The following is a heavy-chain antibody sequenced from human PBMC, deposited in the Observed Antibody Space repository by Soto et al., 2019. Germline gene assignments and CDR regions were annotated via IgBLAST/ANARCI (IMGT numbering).Heavy chain of an antibody. CDR2: VYYTGST. V-gene: IGHV4-59*01. J-gene: IGHJ4*02. CDR3: ARSVAVPGAHIDY. D-gene: IGHD6-19*01. Sequence: SETLSLTCSVSGGSISGSYWSWIRQSPGKGLEWLGYVYYTGSTNYSPSLRSRVSISVDTSKNEFPLRLSSVTAADTAVYFCARSVAVPGAHIDYWGQGTQVTVSS. CDR1: GGSISGSY.